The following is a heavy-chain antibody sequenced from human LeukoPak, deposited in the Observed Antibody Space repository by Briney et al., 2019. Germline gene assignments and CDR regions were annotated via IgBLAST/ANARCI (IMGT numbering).Heavy chain of an antibody. J-gene: IGHJ3*02. CDR3: ARDREVNRIVAVPAAILGAFDI. Sequence: GASVKVSCKASGYTFTSYDINWVRQATGQGLEWMGWMNPNSGNTGYAQKFQGRVTMTRNTSISTAYMELSSLRSEDTAVYYCARDREVNRIVAVPAAILGAFDIWGQGTMVTVSS. D-gene: IGHD2-2*01. V-gene: IGHV1-8*01. CDR2: MNPNSGNT. CDR1: GYTFTSYD.